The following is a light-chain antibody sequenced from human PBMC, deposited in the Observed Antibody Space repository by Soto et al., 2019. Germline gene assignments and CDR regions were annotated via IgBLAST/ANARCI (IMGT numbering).Light chain of an antibody. Sequence: EIVLTQSPATLSLSPGERATLSCRASQSVSSYLAWYQQKPGQAPRLLIYDASNRATGIPARFSGSGSGTDFTLTISSLEPEDFAVYYCQQRGNLPQTVGQVPKVEIK. J-gene: IGKJ1*01. CDR1: QSVSSY. CDR3: QQRGNLPQT. V-gene: IGKV3-11*01. CDR2: DAS.